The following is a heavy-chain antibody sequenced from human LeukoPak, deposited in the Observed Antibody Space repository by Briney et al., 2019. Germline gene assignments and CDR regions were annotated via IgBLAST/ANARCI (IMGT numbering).Heavy chain of an antibody. Sequence: ASVKVSCKASGYTFTGYYMHWVRQAPGQGLEWMGWINPNSGGTNYAQKFQGRVTMTRDTSISTAYMELSRLRSDDTAVYYCASAATIRFLEWLSSGLYYYYYMDVWGKGTTVTVSS. J-gene: IGHJ6*03. CDR1: GYTFTGYY. V-gene: IGHV1-2*02. CDR3: ASAATIRFLEWLSSGLYYYYYMDV. CDR2: INPNSGGT. D-gene: IGHD3-3*01.